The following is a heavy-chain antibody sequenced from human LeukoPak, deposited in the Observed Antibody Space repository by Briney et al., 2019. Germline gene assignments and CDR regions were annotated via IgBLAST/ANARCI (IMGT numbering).Heavy chain of an antibody. D-gene: IGHD3-10*01. CDR3: ARGYSYSFDY. J-gene: IGHJ4*02. Sequence: GGSLRLSCAASGFTFSSYSMNWVRQALGKGLEWISYISSSSSTIYYADSVKGRFTISRDNAKNSLYLQMNSLRAEDTAVYYCARGYSYSFDYWGQGTLVTVSS. CDR2: ISSSSSTI. CDR1: GFTFSSYS. V-gene: IGHV3-48*04.